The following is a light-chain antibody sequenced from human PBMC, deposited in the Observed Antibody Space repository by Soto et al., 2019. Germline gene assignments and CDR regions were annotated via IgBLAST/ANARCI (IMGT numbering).Light chain of an antibody. Sequence: QSALPQPPSASGSPGHSVTISCTGTSSDVGAYTYVSWYQQHPGKAPKLMIYGVTERPSGVPDRFSGSKSGNTASLTVSGLQTEDEAYYYCSSYAGSNNYVFGTGTKVTVL. CDR3: SSYAGSNNYV. CDR1: SSDVGAYTY. CDR2: GVT. J-gene: IGLJ1*01. V-gene: IGLV2-8*01.